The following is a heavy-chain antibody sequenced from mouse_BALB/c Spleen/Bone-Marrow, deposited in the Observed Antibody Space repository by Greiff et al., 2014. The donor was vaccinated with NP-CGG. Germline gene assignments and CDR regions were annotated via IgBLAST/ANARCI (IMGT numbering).Heavy chain of an antibody. CDR1: GYTFTEYI. J-gene: IGHJ1*01. CDR2: FYPGSGSI. V-gene: IGHV1-62-2*01. CDR3: ARHESYGNYLYFDV. Sequence: VQLQESGAGLVKPGASVKLSCKASGYTFTEYIIHWVKQRSGQGLEWIGWFYPGSGSIKYNEKFKDKATLTADKSSSTVYMELSKLTSEDSAVYFCARHESYGNYLYFDVWGAGTTVIVSS. D-gene: IGHD2-10*02.